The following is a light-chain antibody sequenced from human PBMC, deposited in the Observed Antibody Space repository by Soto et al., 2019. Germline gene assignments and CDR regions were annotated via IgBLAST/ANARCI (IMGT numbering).Light chain of an antibody. CDR1: QSVTSNY. CDR3: HQYSGSPRT. J-gene: IGKJ1*01. CDR2: GAT. V-gene: IGKV3-20*01. Sequence: EIVLTQSPGLSLSPGERATLSCRASQSVTSNYLAWYQQKAGQTPRLLIYGATSRATGIPDRFSGSGSGTDFTLTIDRLEPEDFAVYYCHQYSGSPRTFGQGTKVEI.